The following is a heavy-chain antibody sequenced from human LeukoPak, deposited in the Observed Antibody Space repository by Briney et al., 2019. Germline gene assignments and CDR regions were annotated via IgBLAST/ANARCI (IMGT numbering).Heavy chain of an antibody. Sequence: PSETLSLTCTVSGGSISSYYWSWIRQPPGKGLEWIGYIYYSGSTNYNPPLKSRVTISVDTSKNQFSLKLSSVTAADTAVYYCARVRSQGGYFDYWGQGTLVTVSP. D-gene: IGHD2-15*01. CDR2: IYYSGST. CDR1: GGSISSYY. J-gene: IGHJ4*02. CDR3: ARVRSQGGYFDY. V-gene: IGHV4-59*01.